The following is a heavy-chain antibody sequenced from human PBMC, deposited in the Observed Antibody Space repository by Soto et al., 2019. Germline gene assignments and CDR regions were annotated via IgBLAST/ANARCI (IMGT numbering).Heavy chain of an antibody. CDR2: IIPIFGTA. D-gene: IGHD3-22*01. Sequence: SVKVSCKASGGTFSSYAISWVRQAPGQGLEWMGGIIPIFGTANYAQKFQGRVTITADESTSTAYMELSSLRSEDTAVYYCARDPRGYDSCGHNYDWGQGTLVTVSS. CDR1: GGTFSSYA. V-gene: IGHV1-69*13. CDR3: ARDPRGYDSCGHNYD. J-gene: IGHJ4*02.